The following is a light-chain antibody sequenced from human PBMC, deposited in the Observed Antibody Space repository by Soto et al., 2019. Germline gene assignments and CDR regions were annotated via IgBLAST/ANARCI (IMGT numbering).Light chain of an antibody. J-gene: IGKJ1*01. CDR2: DAS. CDR1: QSINNW. V-gene: IGKV1-5*01. Sequence: DIQMTQSPSTLSASVGDRVTITCRASQSINNWLAWYQEKPGKAPRLLMYDASTLQSGVPSRFSGSGSGTEFTLTISSLQPDDSATYYCQQYSTYVITFGQGTKVDIK. CDR3: QQYSTYVIT.